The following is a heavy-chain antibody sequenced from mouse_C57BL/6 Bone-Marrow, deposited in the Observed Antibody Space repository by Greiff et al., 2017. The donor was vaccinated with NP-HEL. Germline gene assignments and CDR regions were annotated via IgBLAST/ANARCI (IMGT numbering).Heavy chain of an antibody. CDR1: GFTFSSYA. Sequence: DVKLVESGGGLVKPGGSLKLSCAASGFTFSSYAMSWVRQTPEKRLEWVATISDGGSYTYYPDNVKGRFTISRDNAKNNLYLQRSHLKSEDTAMYYCARDRGIGSPWFAYWGQGTLVTVSA. D-gene: IGHD4-1*01. V-gene: IGHV5-4*01. J-gene: IGHJ3*01. CDR3: ARDRGIGSPWFAY. CDR2: ISDGGSYT.